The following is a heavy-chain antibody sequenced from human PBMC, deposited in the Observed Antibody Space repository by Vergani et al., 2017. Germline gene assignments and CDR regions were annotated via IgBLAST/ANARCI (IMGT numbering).Heavy chain of an antibody. J-gene: IGHJ5*02. D-gene: IGHD2-15*01. Sequence: QVQLVQSGAEVKKPGASVKVSCKASGYTFTGYYMHWVRQAPGQGLEWVGWISAYNGNTNYAQKLQGRVTMTTDTSTSTAYMELSSLRSEDTAVYYCARVSICSGGSCYFNWFDPWGQGTLVTVSS. CDR2: ISAYNGNT. CDR3: ARVSICSGGSCYFNWFDP. CDR1: GYTFTGYY. V-gene: IGHV1-18*04.